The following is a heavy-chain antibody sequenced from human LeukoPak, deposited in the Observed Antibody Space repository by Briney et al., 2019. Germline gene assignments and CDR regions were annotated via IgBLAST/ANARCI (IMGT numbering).Heavy chain of an antibody. Sequence: ASVKVSCKASGYTFTNYGISWVRQAPGLGLEGMGWIGTYNGDTNYAQKLQGRVTMTTDTSASTAYMELRSLRYDDTAIYCCARKDIVGTIHYFDYWGQGTLVTVSS. D-gene: IGHD5-12*01. CDR3: ARKDIVGTIHYFDY. CDR2: IGTYNGDT. CDR1: GYTFTNYG. V-gene: IGHV1-18*01. J-gene: IGHJ4*02.